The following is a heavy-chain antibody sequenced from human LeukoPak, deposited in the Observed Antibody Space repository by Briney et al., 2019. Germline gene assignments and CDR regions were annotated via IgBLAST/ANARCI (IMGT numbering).Heavy chain of an antibody. CDR2: ISSSGSTI. CDR1: GFTFSSYE. J-gene: IGHJ6*04. CDR3: AELGITMIGGV. V-gene: IGHV3-48*03. Sequence: GGSLRLSCAASGFTFSSYEMNWVRQAPGKGPEWVSYISSSGSTIYYADSVKGRFTISRDNAKSSLYLQMNSLRAEDTAVYYCAELGITMIGGVWGKGTTVTISS. D-gene: IGHD3-10*02.